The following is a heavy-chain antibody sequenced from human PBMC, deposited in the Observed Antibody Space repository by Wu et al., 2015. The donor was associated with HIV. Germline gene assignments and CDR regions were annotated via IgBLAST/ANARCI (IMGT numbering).Heavy chain of an antibody. CDR3: ARDEALRMVAATAPFDS. CDR1: GGSLSNYG. CDR2: IIPIYRTT. D-gene: IGHD2-15*01. J-gene: IGHJ4*02. V-gene: IGHV1-69*13. Sequence: QVQLVQSGAEVKKPGSSVKVSCKASGGSLSNYGISWVRQAPGQGFEWLGRIIPIYRTTNYAQSFHGRVTITADGFTSTAYLELSSLRSEDTALYFCARDEALRMVAATAPFDSWGQGTLITVAS.